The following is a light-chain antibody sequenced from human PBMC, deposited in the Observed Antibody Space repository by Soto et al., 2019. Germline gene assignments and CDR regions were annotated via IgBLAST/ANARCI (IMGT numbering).Light chain of an antibody. Sequence: DIQLTQSPSFLSASIGDRGSLSCRASQDITKYLAWFHQIPGRAAKLLIYSASSLHVGVPARFSGGGSGTEFTLTINSLQDEDFATYYCQQVDRPPLTFGVGTKVEIK. V-gene: IGKV1-9*01. CDR2: SAS. CDR1: QDITKY. J-gene: IGKJ4*01. CDR3: QQVDRPPLT.